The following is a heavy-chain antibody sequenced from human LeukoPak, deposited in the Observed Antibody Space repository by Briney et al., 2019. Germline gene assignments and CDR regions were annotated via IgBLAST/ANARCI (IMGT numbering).Heavy chain of an antibody. Sequence: ASVKVSCKASGYTFTAYYMHWVRQAPGQGLEWMGWINPDSGGTNYAQKFQGRVTMTRDTSISTAYMELNRLTSDDTAVYYCAEVAKYYHGSETYFFFDHWGQGTLVTVSS. CDR2: INPDSGGT. D-gene: IGHD3-10*01. CDR1: GYTFTAYY. CDR3: AEVAKYYHGSETYFFFDH. J-gene: IGHJ4*02. V-gene: IGHV1-2*02.